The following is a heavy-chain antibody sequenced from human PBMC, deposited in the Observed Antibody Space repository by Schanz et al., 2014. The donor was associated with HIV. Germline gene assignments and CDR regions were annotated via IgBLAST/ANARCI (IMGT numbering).Heavy chain of an antibody. D-gene: IGHD2-2*01. CDR3: ARDLRVVPAASDNWFDP. V-gene: IGHV3-53*02. Sequence: EVQLAETGGGLIQPGGSLRLSCVASGFNVSRSYISWVRQAPGKGLEWVSVMYSDGTSHYEDSVKGRFTLTRDNPKNTLYLQMSNLRVDDTAVYYCARDLRVVPAASDNWFDPWGQGTLVTVSS. J-gene: IGHJ5*02. CDR2: MYSDGTS. CDR1: GFNVSRSY.